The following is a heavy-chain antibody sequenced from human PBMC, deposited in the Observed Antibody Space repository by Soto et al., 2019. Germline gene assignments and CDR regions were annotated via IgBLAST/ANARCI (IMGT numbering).Heavy chain of an antibody. V-gene: IGHV3-48*03. Sequence: PGGSLRLSCAASGFTFSSYEMNWFRQVPGKEPELSAYITESGTTIYYGHSVKGRFTISRDNAKNSMYLQMNSLRAEDTPVYYCARGGSYFDDWGQGTRVTVSS. D-gene: IGHD1-26*01. CDR2: ITESGTTI. CDR3: ARGGSYFDD. CDR1: GFTFSSYE. J-gene: IGHJ4*02.